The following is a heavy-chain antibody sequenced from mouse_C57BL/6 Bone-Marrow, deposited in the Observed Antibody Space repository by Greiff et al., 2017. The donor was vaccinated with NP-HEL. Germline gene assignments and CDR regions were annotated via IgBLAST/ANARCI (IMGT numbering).Heavy chain of an antibody. Sequence: EVHLVESGGGLVKPGGSLKLSCAASGFTFSSYAMSWVRQTPETRLEWVATISDGGSYTYYPDNVKGRFTISRDNAKNNLYLQMSHLKSEDTAMYYCARFDYDYFDYWGQGTTLTVSS. V-gene: IGHV5-4*01. CDR1: GFTFSSYA. CDR2: ISDGGSYT. D-gene: IGHD2-4*01. CDR3: ARFDYDYFDY. J-gene: IGHJ2*01.